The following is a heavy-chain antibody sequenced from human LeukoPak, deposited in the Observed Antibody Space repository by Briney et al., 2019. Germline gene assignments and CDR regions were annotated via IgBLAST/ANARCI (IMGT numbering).Heavy chain of an antibody. D-gene: IGHD3-22*01. V-gene: IGHV3-23*01. CDR2: ISGSGGST. J-gene: IGHJ4*02. CDR1: GFTFSSYA. CDR3: AKDPLTYYYDSSGTTEDY. Sequence: GGSLRLSCAASGFTFSSYAMRWVRQAPGKGLEWVSAISGSGGSTYYADSVKGRFTISRDNSKNTLYLQMNSLRAEDTAVYYCAKDPLTYYYDSSGTTEDYWGQGTLVTVSS.